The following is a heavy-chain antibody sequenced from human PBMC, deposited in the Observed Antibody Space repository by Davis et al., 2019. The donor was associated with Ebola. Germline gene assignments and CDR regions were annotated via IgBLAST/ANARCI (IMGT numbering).Heavy chain of an antibody. D-gene: IGHD2-15*01. CDR3: ARWGGGNIWYFDL. CDR2: IYYSGST. CDR1: GGPISSGGYY. Sequence: MPSETLSLTCTVSGGPISSGGYYWSWIRQHPGKGLEWIGYIYYSGSTYYNPSLKSRVTISVDTSKNQFSLKLSSVTAADTAVYYCARWGGGNIWYFDLWGRGTLVTVSS. V-gene: IGHV4-31*03. J-gene: IGHJ2*01.